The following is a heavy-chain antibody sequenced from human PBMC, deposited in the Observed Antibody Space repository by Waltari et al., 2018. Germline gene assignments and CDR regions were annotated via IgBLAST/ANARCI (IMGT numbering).Heavy chain of an antibody. CDR1: GGSISSYY. CDR3: ARDRGSSGWQLADYYYYMDV. CDR2: IYTSGST. V-gene: IGHV4-4*07. J-gene: IGHJ6*03. Sequence: QVQLQESGPGLVKPSETLSLTCTVSGGSISSYYWSWNRQTAGKGLEWIGRIYTSGSTNYNPSLNSRVTMSVDTSKHQFSLKLSSVTAADTAVYYCARDRGSSGWQLADYYYYMDVWGKGTTVTVSS. D-gene: IGHD6-19*01.